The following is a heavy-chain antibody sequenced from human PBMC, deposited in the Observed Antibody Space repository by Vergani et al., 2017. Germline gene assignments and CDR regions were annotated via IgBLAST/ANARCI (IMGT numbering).Heavy chain of an antibody. D-gene: IGHD5-12*01. CDR1: GGSICSSSYY. Sequence: QLQLQESGPGLVKPSETLSLTCTVSGGSICSSSYYWGWIRQPPGKGLEWIGYIYHSGSTYYNPSLKSRVTISVDRSKNQFSLKLSSVTAADTAVYYCARGGGGSGYENYYYYMDVWGKGTTVTVSS. J-gene: IGHJ6*03. V-gene: IGHV4-39*07. CDR2: IYHSGST. CDR3: ARGGGGSGYENYYYYMDV.